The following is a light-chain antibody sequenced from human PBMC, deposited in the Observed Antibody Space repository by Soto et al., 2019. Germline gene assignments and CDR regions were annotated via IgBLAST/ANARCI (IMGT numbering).Light chain of an antibody. V-gene: IGKV1-8*01. J-gene: IGKJ5*01. CDR3: QQANSFPIT. Sequence: AIRMTQSPSSFSASTGDRVSITCRATQDIGTYLAWYQQIPGKAPKLLIYDASTLQTGVPSRFSGSGSGTDFTLTISSLQPEDFATYYCQQANSFPITFGQGTRLEI. CDR1: QDIGTY. CDR2: DAS.